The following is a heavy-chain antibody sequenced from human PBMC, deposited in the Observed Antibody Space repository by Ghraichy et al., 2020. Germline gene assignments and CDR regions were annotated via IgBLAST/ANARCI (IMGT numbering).Heavy chain of an antibody. Sequence: GGSLRLSCAASGFTFSGSAMHWVRQASGKGLEWVGRIRSKANSYATAYAASVKGRFTISRDDSKNTAYLQMNSLKTEDTAVYYCTRHRFLTLGDCSYWYFDLWGRGTLVTVSS. CDR1: GFTFSGSA. CDR3: TRHRFLTLGDCSYWYFDL. CDR2: IRSKANSYAT. J-gene: IGHJ2*01. V-gene: IGHV3-73*01. D-gene: IGHD2-21*02.